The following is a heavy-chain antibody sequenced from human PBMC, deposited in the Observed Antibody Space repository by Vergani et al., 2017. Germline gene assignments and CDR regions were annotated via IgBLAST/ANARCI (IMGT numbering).Heavy chain of an antibody. Sequence: VQLVESGGGVVQPGRSLRLSCAASGFTFSSYAMSWVRQAPGKGLEWVSAISGSGGSTYYADSVKGRFTISRDNSKNTLYLQMNSLRAEDTAVYYCARGGGYGSGSYYKSPALYYYYGMDVWGQGTTVTVSS. D-gene: IGHD3-10*01. V-gene: IGHV3-23*04. CDR1: GFTFSSYA. CDR3: ARGGGYGSGSYYKSPALYYYYGMDV. J-gene: IGHJ6*02. CDR2: ISGSGGST.